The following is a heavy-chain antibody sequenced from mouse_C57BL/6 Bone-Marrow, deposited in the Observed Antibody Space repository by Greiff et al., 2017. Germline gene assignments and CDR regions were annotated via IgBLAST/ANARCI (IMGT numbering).Heavy chain of an antibody. J-gene: IGHJ2*01. CDR3: TSGRDFPFDY. V-gene: IGHV5-9-1*02. CDR1: GFTFSSYA. CDR2: ISSGGDYI. Sequence: DVMLVESGEGLVKPGGSLKLSCAASGFTFSSYAMSWVRQTPEKRLEWVAYISSGGDYIYYADTVKGRFTISRDNARNTLYLQMSSLKSEDTAMYYCTSGRDFPFDYWGQGTTLTVSS. D-gene: IGHD3-3*01.